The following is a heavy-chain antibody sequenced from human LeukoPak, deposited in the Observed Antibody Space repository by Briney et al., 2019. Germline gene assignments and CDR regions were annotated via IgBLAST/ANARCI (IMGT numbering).Heavy chain of an antibody. V-gene: IGHV1-69*04. CDR2: IIPILGIA. CDR3: ARDVWFGELFEIDP. Sequence: ASVKVSCKASGGAFSSYAISWVRQAPGQGLEWMGRIIPILGIANYAQKFQGRVTITADKSTSTAYMELSSLRSEDTAVYYCARDVWFGELFEIDPWGQGTLVTVSS. CDR1: GGAFSSYA. J-gene: IGHJ5*02. D-gene: IGHD3-10*01.